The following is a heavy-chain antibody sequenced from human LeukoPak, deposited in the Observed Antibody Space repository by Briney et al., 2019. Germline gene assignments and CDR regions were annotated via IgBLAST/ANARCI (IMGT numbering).Heavy chain of an antibody. CDR3: ASPTFSGSGSYYSTTHDL. Sequence: VGSLRLSCAASGFTVSSNYMSWVRQAPGKGLEWVSVIYSGGSTYYADSVKGRFTISRDNSKNTLYLQMNSLRAEDTAVYYCASPTFSGSGSYYSTTHDLWGQGTLVTVSS. CDR2: IYSGGST. D-gene: IGHD3-10*01. J-gene: IGHJ5*02. CDR1: GFTVSSNY. V-gene: IGHV3-53*01.